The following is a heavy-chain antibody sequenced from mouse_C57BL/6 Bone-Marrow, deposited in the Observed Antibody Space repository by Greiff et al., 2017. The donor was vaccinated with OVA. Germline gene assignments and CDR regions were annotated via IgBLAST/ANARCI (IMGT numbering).Heavy chain of an antibody. D-gene: IGHD2-5*01. CDR2: IRLKSDNYAT. V-gene: IGHV6-3*01. CDR3: TDYDSNYEDY. CDR1: GFTFSNYW. Sequence: EVMLVESGGGLVQPGGSMKLSCVASGFTFSNYWMNWVRQSPEKGLEWVAQIRLKSDNYATHYAESVKGRFTITRDDSKSSVYLQMNNLRAEDTGIYYCTDYDSNYEDYWGQGTTLTVSS. J-gene: IGHJ2*01.